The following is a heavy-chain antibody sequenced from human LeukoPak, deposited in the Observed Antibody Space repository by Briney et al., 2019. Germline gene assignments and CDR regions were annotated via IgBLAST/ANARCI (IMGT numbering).Heavy chain of an antibody. V-gene: IGHV3-74*01. J-gene: IGHJ1*01. CDR2: IKSDGKT. CDR3: ARAPSEIGGYYPEYFRH. D-gene: IGHD3-22*01. Sequence: GGSLRLSCAASGFTFSSYWMHWVRQAPGKGLVWVSRIKSDGKTNYADSVKGRFTISRDNAKNTVSLQMNSLRAEDTGVYDCARAPSEIGGYYPEYFRHWGQGTLVPVSS. CDR1: GFTFSSYW.